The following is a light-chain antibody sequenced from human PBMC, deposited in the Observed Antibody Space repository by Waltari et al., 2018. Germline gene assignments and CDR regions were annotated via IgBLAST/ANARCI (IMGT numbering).Light chain of an antibody. CDR3: QAWDSSTDVV. J-gene: IGLJ2*01. Sequence: YELTQPPSVSVSPGQTASITCSGDNLEDKYVCWYQQKAGQSPVLVIHQDSRRPSGIPERFSGSSSGNTATLTISGTQAMDEADYYCQAWDSSTDVVSGGGTRLTVL. V-gene: IGLV3-1*01. CDR1: NLEDKY. CDR2: QDS.